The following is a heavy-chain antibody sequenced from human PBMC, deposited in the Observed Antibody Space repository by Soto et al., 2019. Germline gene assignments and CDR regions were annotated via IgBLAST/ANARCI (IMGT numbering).Heavy chain of an antibody. D-gene: IGHD6-13*01. V-gene: IGHV3-21*01. CDR3: ARMVPPGYYYYGMDV. CDR1: GFTFSSYS. J-gene: IGHJ6*02. Sequence: EVQLVESGGGLVKPGGSLRLSCAASGFTFSSYSMNWVRQAPGKGLEWVSSISSSSSYIYYADSVKGRFTISRDNAKNSLYQQMNSLRAEDTAVYYCARMVPPGYYYYGMDVWGQGTTVTVSS. CDR2: ISSSSSYI.